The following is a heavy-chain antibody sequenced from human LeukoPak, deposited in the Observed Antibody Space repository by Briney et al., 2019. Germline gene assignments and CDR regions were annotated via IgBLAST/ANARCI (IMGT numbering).Heavy chain of an antibody. CDR3: AREDYDFWSGYRIDY. Sequence: ASVKVSCKASGYTFTGYYMHWVRQAPGQGLEWMGWINPNSGGTNYAQKFQGRVTMTRDTSISTAYMELSRLRSDDTAVYCCAREDYDFWSGYRIDYWGQGTLVTVSS. J-gene: IGHJ4*02. D-gene: IGHD3-3*01. CDR2: INPNSGGT. V-gene: IGHV1-2*02. CDR1: GYTFTGYY.